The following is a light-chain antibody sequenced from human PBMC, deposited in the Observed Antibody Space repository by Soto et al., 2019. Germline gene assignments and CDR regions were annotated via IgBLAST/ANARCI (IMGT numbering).Light chain of an antibody. J-gene: IGKJ1*01. CDR3: QQYDSWT. CDR2: GAS. Sequence: EIVLTQSPGTLSLSPGERATLSCRASQSISSPYLAWYQQKPGQAPRLLIDGASSRATGVPDRFSGSGSGTDFTLTISRLEPEDFAVYYCQQYDSWTFGQGPKVDIK. CDR1: QSISSPY. V-gene: IGKV3-20*01.